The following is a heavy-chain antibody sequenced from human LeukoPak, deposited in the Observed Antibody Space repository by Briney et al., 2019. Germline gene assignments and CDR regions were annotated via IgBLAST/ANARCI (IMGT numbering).Heavy chain of an antibody. CDR2: ISSSSSTI. CDR3: VRMVRGVIAYFDY. CDR1: GFTFSSYS. V-gene: IGHV3-48*01. D-gene: IGHD3-10*01. J-gene: IGHJ4*02. Sequence: GGSLRLSCAASGFTFSSYSMNWVRQAPGKGLEWVSYISSSSSTIYYADSVKGRFTISRDNSKNTLYLQMNGLRAEDTAVYYCVRMVRGVIAYFDYWGQGTLVTVSS.